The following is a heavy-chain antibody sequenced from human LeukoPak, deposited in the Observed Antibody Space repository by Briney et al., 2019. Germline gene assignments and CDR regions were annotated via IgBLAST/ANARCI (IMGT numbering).Heavy chain of an antibody. CDR3: ARLRLWVTIDY. CDR2: ISSSSSYT. D-gene: IGHD5-18*01. Sequence: PGGSLRLSCAASGFTFSDYYMSWIRQAPGKGLEWVSYISSSSSYTNYADSVKGRFTISRDNAKNSLYLQMNSLRAEDTAVYYCARLRLWVTIDYWGRGTLVTVSS. J-gene: IGHJ4*02. CDR1: GFTFSDYY. V-gene: IGHV3-11*06.